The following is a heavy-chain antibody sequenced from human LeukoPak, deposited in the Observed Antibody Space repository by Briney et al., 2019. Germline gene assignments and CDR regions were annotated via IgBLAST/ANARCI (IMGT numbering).Heavy chain of an antibody. V-gene: IGHV1-69*13. D-gene: IGHD2-2*01. CDR1: GGTFISYA. CDR3: ARDDIVVVPAAMPYYYGMDV. J-gene: IGHJ6*02. CDR2: VIPIFGTA. Sequence: ASVKVSCKASGGTFISYAISWVRQAPGQGLEWMGGVIPIFGTANYAQKFQGRVTITADESTSTAYMELSSLRSEDTAVYYCARDDIVVVPAAMPYYYGMDVWGQGTTVTVSS.